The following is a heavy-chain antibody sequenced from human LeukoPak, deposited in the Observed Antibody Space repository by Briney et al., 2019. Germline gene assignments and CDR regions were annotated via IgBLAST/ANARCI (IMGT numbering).Heavy chain of an antibody. J-gene: IGHJ4*02. CDR1: GGTFSSYA. Sequence: SVKVSCKASGGTFSSYAISWVRQAPGQGLEGMGGIIPIFGTANYAQKFQGRVTITADKSTSTAYMELSSLRSEDTAVYYCARDRGAVPAATMYYWGQGTLVTVSS. CDR2: IIPIFGTA. D-gene: IGHD2-2*01. V-gene: IGHV1-69*06. CDR3: ARDRGAVPAATMYY.